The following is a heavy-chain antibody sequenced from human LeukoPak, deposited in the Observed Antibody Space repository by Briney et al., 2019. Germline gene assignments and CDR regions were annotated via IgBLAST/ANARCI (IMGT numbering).Heavy chain of an antibody. V-gene: IGHV1-69*04. J-gene: IGHJ6*02. D-gene: IGHD5-24*01. CDR2: IIPIAGIV. CDR1: GGTFSSYA. CDR3: HMGEDGYNGNYGMDV. Sequence: GASVKVSCKASGGTFSSYAISWVRQAPGRGLEWMGRIIPIAGIVNYAQKSQGRVTIIADKSTSTAYMELSSLRSEDTAVYYCHMGEDGYNGNYGMDVWGQGTTVTVSS.